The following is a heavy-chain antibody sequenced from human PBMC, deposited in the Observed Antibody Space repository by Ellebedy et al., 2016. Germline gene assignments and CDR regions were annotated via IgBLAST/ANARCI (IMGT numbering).Heavy chain of an antibody. J-gene: IGHJ5*02. CDR1: GFTFSAYA. V-gene: IGHV3-23*01. D-gene: IGHD2-2*01. CDR2: IGDFVGYT. CDR3: AKVEFSSSPA. Sequence: GESLKISCAASGFTFSAYAMSWVRQAPGKGLEWVSEIGDFVGYTYYADSVKGRFSISRDNSKNTLDLQMSRLRAEDTAIYYCAKVEFSSSPAWGQGTRVTVSS.